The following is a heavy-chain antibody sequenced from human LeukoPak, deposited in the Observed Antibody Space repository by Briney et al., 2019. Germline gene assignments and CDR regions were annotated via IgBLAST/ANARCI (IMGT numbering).Heavy chain of an antibody. D-gene: IGHD2-8*02. CDR1: RFTFSNYG. CDR2: ISASDNTM. CDR3: ARINLVFDY. Sequence: GGSLRLSCAASRFTFSNYGMIWVRQAPGKGLEWVSYISASDNTMFYADSVQGRFTISRDNTKNSLYLQMNSLRAEDTAVYYCARINLVFDYWGQGTLVTVSS. V-gene: IGHV3-48*03. J-gene: IGHJ4*02.